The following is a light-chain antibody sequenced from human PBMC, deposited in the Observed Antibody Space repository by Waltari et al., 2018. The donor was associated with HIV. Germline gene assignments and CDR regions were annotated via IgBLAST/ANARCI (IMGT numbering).Light chain of an antibody. CDR1: SSDVGGHNY. CDR2: EVS. V-gene: IGLV2-14*01. Sequence: QYALTPPASAAGSPGQSITIACTGTSSDVGGHNYVSWYQQHPGKAPKLMIYEVSNRPSGVSNRFSGSKSGNTASLTISGLQAEDEADYYCSSYTSSSTQVVFGGGTKLTVL. J-gene: IGLJ2*01. CDR3: SSYTSSSTQVV.